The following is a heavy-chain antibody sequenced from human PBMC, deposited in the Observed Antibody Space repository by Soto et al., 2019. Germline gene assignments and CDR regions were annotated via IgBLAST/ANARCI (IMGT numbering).Heavy chain of an antibody. CDR1: GYTFTSYG. V-gene: IGHV1-18*01. CDR3: ARVAPPATMNPFDY. CDR2: ISAYNGNT. D-gene: IGHD5-12*01. Sequence: ASVKVACKASGYTFTSYGISWVRQAPGQGLEWMGWISAYNGNTNYAQKLQGRVTMTTDTSTSTAFMELRSLRSDDTAVYYCARVAPPATMNPFDYWGQGTLVTVSS. J-gene: IGHJ4*02.